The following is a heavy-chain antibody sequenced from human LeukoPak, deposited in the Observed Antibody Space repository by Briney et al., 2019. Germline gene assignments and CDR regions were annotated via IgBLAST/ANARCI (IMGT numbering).Heavy chain of an antibody. CDR2: ISAYNGNT. J-gene: IGHJ6*03. V-gene: IGHV1-18*01. D-gene: IGHD3-16*01. Sequence: ASVKVSCKASGYTFTSYGISWVRQAPGQGLEWMGWISAYNGNTNYAQKLQGRVTMTTDTSTSTAYMELRSLRSDDTAVYYCARGRGEIFAINVFYYYYMDVWDEGTTVTVSS. CDR1: GYTFTSYG. CDR3: ARGRGEIFAINVFYYYYMDV.